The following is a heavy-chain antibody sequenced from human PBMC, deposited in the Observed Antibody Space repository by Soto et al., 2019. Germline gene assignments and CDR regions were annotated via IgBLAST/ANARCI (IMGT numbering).Heavy chain of an antibody. CDR3: ASRRSVTMVRFPPTTFDY. CDR2: IYYSGST. Sequence: QLQLQESGPGLVKPSETLSLTCTVSGGSISSSSYYWGWIRQPPGKGLEWIGSIYYSGSTYYNPSLKSRVTISVDASKNQFSLKLSSVTAADTAVYYCASRRSVTMVRFPPTTFDYWGQGTLVTVSS. J-gene: IGHJ4*02. CDR1: GGSISSSSYY. D-gene: IGHD3-10*01. V-gene: IGHV4-39*01.